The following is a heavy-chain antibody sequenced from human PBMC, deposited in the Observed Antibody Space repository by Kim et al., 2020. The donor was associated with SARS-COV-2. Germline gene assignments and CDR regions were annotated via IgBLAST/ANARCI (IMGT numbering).Heavy chain of an antibody. J-gene: IGHJ4*02. CDR1: GFTFSNAW. CDR3: TTDHNDSSGYYFIGVFDY. V-gene: IGHV3-15*01. D-gene: IGHD3-22*01. Sequence: GGSLRLSCAASGFTFSNAWMSWVRQAPGKGLEWVGRIKSKTDGGTTDYAAPVKGRFTISRDDSKNTLYLQMNSLKTEDTAVYYCTTDHNDSSGYYFIGVFDYWGQGTLVTVSS. CDR2: IKSKTDGGTT.